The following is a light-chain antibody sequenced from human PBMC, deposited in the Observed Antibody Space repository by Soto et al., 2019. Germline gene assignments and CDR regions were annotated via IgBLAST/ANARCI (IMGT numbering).Light chain of an antibody. V-gene: IGKV1-39*01. CDR1: QSISIY. J-gene: IGKJ2*01. Sequence: DIQMTQSPSSLSASVGDRVTITCRTSQSISIYVNWYQKKPGKAPKILIFAGSSLQSGVPSRFSGSGSGTDFTLTISSLQPEDFATYYCQQSYGLPTFGQGTMLDIK. CDR2: AGS. CDR3: QQSYGLPT.